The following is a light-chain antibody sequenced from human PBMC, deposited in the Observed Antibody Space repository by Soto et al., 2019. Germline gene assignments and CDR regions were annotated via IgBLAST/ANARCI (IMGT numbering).Light chain of an antibody. Sequence: EIVLTQSPGTLSFSPGERATLSCRASQSVSSSYLAWYQQKPGQALRLLIYGASSRATGIPDRFSGSGSGTDFTLTISRLEPEDFAVYYCQQYGSSRTFGQGTKVDIK. CDR1: QSVSSSY. V-gene: IGKV3-20*01. CDR2: GAS. CDR3: QQYGSSRT. J-gene: IGKJ1*01.